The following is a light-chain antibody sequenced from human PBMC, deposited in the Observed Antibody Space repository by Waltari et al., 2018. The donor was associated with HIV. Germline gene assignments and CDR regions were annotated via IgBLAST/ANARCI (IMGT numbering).Light chain of an antibody. V-gene: IGLV1-47*01. Sequence: QSVLSQPPSTSRPPGQRVVISCSGRSSNVGKNYVSWFQQVSGAAPRLLIYRNDRRPSGVPDRFTAAKSGTSASLVISGLRSDDEAEYFCASWDDALSSWLFGGGTRLTVL. CDR3: ASWDDALSSWL. J-gene: IGLJ6*01. CDR1: SSNVGKNY. CDR2: RND.